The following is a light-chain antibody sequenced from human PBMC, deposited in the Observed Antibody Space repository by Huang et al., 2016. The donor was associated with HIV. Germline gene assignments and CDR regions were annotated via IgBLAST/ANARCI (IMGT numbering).Light chain of an antibody. CDR2: ATS. CDR1: QGVRDK. CDR3: QQYESWPPLT. Sequence: EIVLTQSPDTLSVSPGGRATVSSRASQGVRDKLAWYQQKPGQAPRLLLHATSNRAAGVPARFSGSGSGTEFTLTISSLQSEDCGVYYCQQYESWPPLTFGGGTKVEIK. J-gene: IGKJ4*01. V-gene: IGKV3-15*01.